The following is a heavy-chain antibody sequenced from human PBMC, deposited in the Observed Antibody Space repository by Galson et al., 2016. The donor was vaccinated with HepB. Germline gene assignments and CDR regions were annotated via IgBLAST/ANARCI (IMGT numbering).Heavy chain of an antibody. CDR1: GGSISSGTYY. Sequence: TLSLTCTVSGGSISSGTYYWSWIRQRPGKGLEWIGYVYYSGSTYYNPSLKSRVSISEDTSKNQFSLKLSSVTAADTAVHSCARVRRGTFDYWGQGTLVTVSS. CDR2: VYYSGST. CDR3: ARVRRGTFDY. J-gene: IGHJ4*02. D-gene: IGHD3-16*01. V-gene: IGHV4-31*03.